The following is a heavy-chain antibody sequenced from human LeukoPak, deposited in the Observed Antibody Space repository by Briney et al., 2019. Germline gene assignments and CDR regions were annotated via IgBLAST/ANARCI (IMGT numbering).Heavy chain of an antibody. Sequence: PSETLSLTCAVYGGSFSGYYWSWIRQPPGKGLEWIGEINHSGSTNYNPSLKSRVTISVDTSKNQFSLKLSSVTAADTAVYYCARVLRITIFGVVSSYFDYWGQGTLVTVSS. CDR1: GGSFSGYY. CDR3: ARVLRITIFGVVSSYFDY. V-gene: IGHV4-34*01. D-gene: IGHD3-3*01. J-gene: IGHJ4*02. CDR2: INHSGST.